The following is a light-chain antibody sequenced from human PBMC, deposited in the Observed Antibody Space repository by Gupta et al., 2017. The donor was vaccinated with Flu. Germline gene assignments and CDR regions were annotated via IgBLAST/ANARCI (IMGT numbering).Light chain of an antibody. CDR3: QHLYSDPRT. CDR1: QGINDY. V-gene: IGKV1-9*01. Sequence: PSFLSASVGDRVTITCRASQGINDYLSWYQQEPGKAPKLLIYAASTLQSGVPSRFSGSGSGTDFTLTISSLQPEDFATYYCQHLYSDPRTFGQGTKVEIK. J-gene: IGKJ1*01. CDR2: AAS.